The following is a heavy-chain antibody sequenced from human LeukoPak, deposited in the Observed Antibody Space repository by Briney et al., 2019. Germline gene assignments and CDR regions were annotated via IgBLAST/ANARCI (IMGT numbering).Heavy chain of an antibody. CDR3: ASYYYDSSAYYGPFDY. J-gene: IGHJ4*02. CDR2: IYYSGST. Sequence: SETLSLTCTVSGGSISSSSYYWGWNRQPPGKGLEWIGSIYYSGSTYYNPSLKSRVTISVDTSKNQFSLKLSSVTAVDTAVYYCASYYYDSSAYYGPFDYWGQGTLVTVSS. D-gene: IGHD3-22*01. CDR1: GGSISSSSYY. V-gene: IGHV4-39*01.